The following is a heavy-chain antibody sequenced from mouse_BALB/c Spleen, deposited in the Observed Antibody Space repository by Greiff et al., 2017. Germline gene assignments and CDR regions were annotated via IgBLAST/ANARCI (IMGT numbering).Heavy chain of an antibody. Sequence: VKLMESGPELVKPGALVKISCKASGYTFTSYDINWVKQRPGQGLEWIGWIYPGDGSTKYNEKFKGKATLTADKSSSTAYMQLSSLTSENSAVYFCASRMRGNPWYFDVWGAGTTVTVSS. CDR3: ASRMRGNPWYFDV. CDR1: GYTFTSYD. V-gene: IGHV1S56*01. D-gene: IGHD2-1*01. CDR2: IYPGDGST. J-gene: IGHJ1*01.